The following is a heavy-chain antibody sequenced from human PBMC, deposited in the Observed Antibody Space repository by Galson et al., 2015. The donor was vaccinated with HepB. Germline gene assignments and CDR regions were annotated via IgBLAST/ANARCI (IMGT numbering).Heavy chain of an antibody. D-gene: IGHD6-6*01. CDR2: INAGNGNT. V-gene: IGHV1-3*01. CDR3: ARDGRRGVAARPGPNWFDP. Sequence: SVKVSCKASGYTFTSYAMHWVRQAPGQRLEWMGWINAGNGNTKYSQKFQGRVTITRDTSASTAYMELSSLRSEDTAVYYCARDGRRGVAARPGPNWFDPWGQGTLVTVSS. CDR1: GYTFTSYA. J-gene: IGHJ5*02.